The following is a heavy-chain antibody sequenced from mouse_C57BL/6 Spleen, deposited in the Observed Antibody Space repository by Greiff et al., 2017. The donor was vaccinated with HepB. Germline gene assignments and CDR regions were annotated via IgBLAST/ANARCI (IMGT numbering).Heavy chain of an antibody. V-gene: IGHV1-81*01. CDR2: IYPRSGNT. CDR1: GYTFTSYG. CDR3: ARIITTVVDPYYFDY. J-gene: IGHJ2*01. Sequence: VQLQQSGAELARPGASVKLSCKASGYTFTSYGISWVKQRTGQGLEWIGEIYPRSGNTYYNAKFKGKATLTADKSSSTAYMELRSLTSEDSAVYFCARIITTVVDPYYFDYWGQGTTLTVSS. D-gene: IGHD1-1*01.